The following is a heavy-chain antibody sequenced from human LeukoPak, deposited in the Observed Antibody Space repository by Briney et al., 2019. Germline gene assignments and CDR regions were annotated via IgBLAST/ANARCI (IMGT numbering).Heavy chain of an antibody. D-gene: IGHD6-13*01. J-gene: IGHJ4*02. CDR1: GFTFSDYY. CDR3: ARDSGGYSSSIYDY. CDR2: ISSSSNTI. Sequence: PGGSLRLSCAASGFTFSDYYMTWIRQAPGKGLEWVSYISSSSNTIKCADSVKGRFSVSRDNAKNSLYLQMNSLRTEDTAVYYCARDSGGYSSSIYDYWGQGTLVTVSS. V-gene: IGHV3-11*01.